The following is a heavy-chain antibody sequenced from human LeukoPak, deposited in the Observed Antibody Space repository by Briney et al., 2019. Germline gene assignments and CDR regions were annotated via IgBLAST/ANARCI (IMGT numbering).Heavy chain of an antibody. D-gene: IGHD1-26*01. V-gene: IGHV4-61*01. CDR2: VYHSGST. CDR3: AMSSGSYFRAVDY. J-gene: IGHJ4*02. Sequence: SETLSLTCTVSGGSVSRGSYYWSWIRQPPGKGLEWIGYVYHSGSTNFNPSLKSRVTISVDTSKNQFSLKLDSVTAADTAVYYCAMSSGSYFRAVDYWGQGTLVTVSS. CDR1: GGSVSRGSYY.